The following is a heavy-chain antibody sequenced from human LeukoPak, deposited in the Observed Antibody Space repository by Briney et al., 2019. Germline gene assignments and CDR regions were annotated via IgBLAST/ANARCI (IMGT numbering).Heavy chain of an antibody. D-gene: IGHD6-6*01. J-gene: IGHJ4*02. CDR3: ARESFHSSSSLTFDY. CDR2: INPNSGGT. Sequence: GASVKASCKASGYTFTGYYMHWVRQAPGQGLEWMGWINPNSGGTNYAQKFQGRVTMTRDTSISTAYMELSSLTSDDTAVYYCARESFHSSSSLTFDYWGQGTLVTVSS. CDR1: GYTFTGYY. V-gene: IGHV1-2*02.